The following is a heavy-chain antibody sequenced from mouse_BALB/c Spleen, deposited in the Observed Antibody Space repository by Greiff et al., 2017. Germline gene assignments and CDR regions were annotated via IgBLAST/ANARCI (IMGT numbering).Heavy chain of an antibody. CDR1: GFTFSSYT. CDR3: ARRRGYDYDGYYAMDY. V-gene: IGHV5-12-2*01. J-gene: IGHJ4*01. D-gene: IGHD2-4*01. CDR2: ISNGGGST. Sequence: EVKLVESGGGLVQPGGSLKLSCAASGFTFSSYTMSWVRQTPEKRLEWVAYISNGGGSTYYPDTVKGRFTISRDNAKNTLYLQMSSLKSEDTAMYYCARRRGYDYDGYYAMDYWGQGTSVTVSS.